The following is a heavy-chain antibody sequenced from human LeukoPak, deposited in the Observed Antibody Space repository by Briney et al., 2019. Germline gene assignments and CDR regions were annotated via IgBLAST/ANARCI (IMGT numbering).Heavy chain of an antibody. CDR1: GGSFISST. Sequence: SVTVSFKASGGSFISSTLSWVRQAPGQGPEWMGGILPILGSATYAQKFQGRVTITTDESTNTAYMELRSLRSDDTAVFYCATGVRAIPIYYWGQGTLVTVSS. D-gene: IGHD2-21*01. V-gene: IGHV1-69*16. CDR2: ILPILGSA. J-gene: IGHJ4*02. CDR3: ATGVRAIPIYY.